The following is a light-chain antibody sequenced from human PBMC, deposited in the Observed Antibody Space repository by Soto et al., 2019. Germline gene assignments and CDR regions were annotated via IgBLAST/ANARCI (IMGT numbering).Light chain of an antibody. CDR3: SSYAGSNNFEV. Sequence: QSALTQPPSASGSPGQSVTISCTGTSSDVGGYNYVSWYQQHPGKAPKLMIYEVSKRPSGVPDRFSGSKSSNTASLTVSGLQAEDEADYYCSSYAGSNNFEVFGGGTKLNVL. V-gene: IGLV2-8*01. J-gene: IGLJ2*01. CDR2: EVS. CDR1: SSDVGGYNY.